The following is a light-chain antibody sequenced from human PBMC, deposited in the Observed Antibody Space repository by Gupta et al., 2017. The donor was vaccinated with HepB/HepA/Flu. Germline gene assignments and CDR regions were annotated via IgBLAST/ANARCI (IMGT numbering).Light chain of an antibody. J-gene: IGKJ2*04. CDR3: QQYNSYPVCR. CDR1: QSISSW. V-gene: IGKV1-5*03. Sequence: DIQMTQSPSTLSASVGDRVTITCRASQSISSWLAWYQQKPGKAPKLLIYKASSLQSGVPSRFSGSGSGTEFTLTISSLQPDDFATYYCQQYNSYPVCRFGQGTKVEIK. CDR2: KAS.